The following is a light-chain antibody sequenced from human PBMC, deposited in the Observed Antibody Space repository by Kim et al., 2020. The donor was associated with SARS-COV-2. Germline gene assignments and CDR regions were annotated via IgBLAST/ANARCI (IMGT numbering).Light chain of an antibody. J-gene: IGKJ4*01. CDR3: QQYDLT. CDR1: QDISNY. Sequence: DIQMTQSPSSLSASVGDRVTITCQASQDISNYLNWYQQKPGKAPKLLIYDASNLETGVPSRFSGSGSGTDFTFTISSLQPEDIATYYCQQYDLTFGRGTKVDIK. CDR2: DAS. V-gene: IGKV1-33*01.